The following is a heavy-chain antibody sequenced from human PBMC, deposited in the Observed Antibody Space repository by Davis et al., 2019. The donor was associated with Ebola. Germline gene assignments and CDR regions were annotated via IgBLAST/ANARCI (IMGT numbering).Heavy chain of an antibody. CDR1: GYTFTGYY. J-gene: IGHJ4*02. Sequence: AASVKVSCKASGYTFTGYYMHWVRLAPGQGLEWMGWINPNSGGTNYAPKFQGWVTMTRDTSISTAYMELSRLRSDDTAVYYCARVGCTGGVCYTLDYWGQGTLVTVSS. CDR3: ARVGCTGGVCYTLDY. D-gene: IGHD2-8*02. V-gene: IGHV1-2*04. CDR2: INPNSGGT.